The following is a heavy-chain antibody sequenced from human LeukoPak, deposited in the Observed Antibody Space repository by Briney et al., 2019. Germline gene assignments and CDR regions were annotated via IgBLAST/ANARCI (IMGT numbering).Heavy chain of an antibody. CDR3: TTLLLFPAVQDY. CDR2: FDPEDGET. Sequence: ASVKVSCKVSGYTLTELSMHWVRQAPGKGLEWMGGFDPEDGETIYAQKFQGRVTMTEDTSTDTAYMELSSLRSEDTAVYYCTTLLLFPAVQDYWGQGTLVTVSS. CDR1: GYTLTELS. D-gene: IGHD3-10*02. V-gene: IGHV1-24*01. J-gene: IGHJ4*02.